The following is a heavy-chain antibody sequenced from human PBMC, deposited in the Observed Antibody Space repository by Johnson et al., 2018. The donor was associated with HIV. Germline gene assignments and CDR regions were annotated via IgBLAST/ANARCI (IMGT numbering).Heavy chain of an antibody. CDR1: GFTFSNYA. Sequence: VQLVESGGGVVQPGRSLRLSCVASGFTFSNYAMHWVRQAPGKGLEWVSAIGTAGDTYYPGSVKGRFTISRENAKNSLFLQMNSLRAEDTAVYYCARVKGYGIPNAFDIWGQGTMVTVSS. CDR2: IGTAGDT. V-gene: IGHV3-13*01. D-gene: IGHD5-18*01. CDR3: ARVKGYGIPNAFDI. J-gene: IGHJ3*02.